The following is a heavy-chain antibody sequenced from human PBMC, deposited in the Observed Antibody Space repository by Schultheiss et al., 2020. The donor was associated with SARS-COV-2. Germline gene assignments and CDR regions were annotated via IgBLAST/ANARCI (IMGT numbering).Heavy chain of an antibody. J-gene: IGHJ6*02. CDR1: GFTFDDYA. D-gene: IGHD3-22*01. V-gene: IGHV3-9*01. CDR3: AKDQATYYYDSSGPALYGMDV. Sequence: SLKISCAASGFTFDDYAMHWVRQAPGKGLEWVSGISWNSGSIGYADSVKGRFTISRDNSKNSLYLQMNSLRTEDTALYYCAKDQATYYYDSSGPALYGMDVWGQGTTVTVSS. CDR2: ISWNSGSI.